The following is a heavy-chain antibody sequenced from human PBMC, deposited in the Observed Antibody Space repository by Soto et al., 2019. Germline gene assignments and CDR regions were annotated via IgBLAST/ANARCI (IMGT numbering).Heavy chain of an antibody. CDR1: GGSISSGGYS. Sequence: TLSLTCAVSGGSISSGGYSWSWIRQPPGKGLEWIGYIYHSGSTYYNPSLKSRVTISVDRSKNQFSLKLSSVTAADTAVYYCARGVYNWNDFDYFDYWGQGTLVTVSS. J-gene: IGHJ4*02. CDR3: ARGVYNWNDFDYFDY. CDR2: IYHSGST. D-gene: IGHD1-20*01. V-gene: IGHV4-30-2*01.